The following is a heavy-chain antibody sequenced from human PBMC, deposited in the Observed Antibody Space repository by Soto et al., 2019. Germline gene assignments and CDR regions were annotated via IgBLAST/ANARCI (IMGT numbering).Heavy chain of an antibody. CDR3: ARRERGVEIVPPYYYMDV. CDR2: IYYSGST. D-gene: IGHD1-26*01. J-gene: IGHJ6*03. CDR1: GGSISSSSYY. Sequence: SETLSLTCTVSGGSISSSSYYWGWIRQPPGKGLEWIGSIYYSGSTYYNPSLKSRVTISVDTSKNQFSLKLSSVTAADTAVYYCARRERGVEIVPPYYYMDVWGKGTTVTVSS. V-gene: IGHV4-39*01.